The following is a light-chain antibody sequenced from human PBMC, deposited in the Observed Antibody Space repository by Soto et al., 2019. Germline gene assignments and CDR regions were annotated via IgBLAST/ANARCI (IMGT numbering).Light chain of an antibody. Sequence: EIVLTQSPATLSLSPGEGGTLSCRASQSVGSYLAWYQKKSGQPPRLLIYDASKRATDIPARFRGSGSGTDFTLTISSLAPEDFAIYYCQQCNSWPLTFGGGTKVEI. CDR2: DAS. V-gene: IGKV3-11*01. J-gene: IGKJ4*01. CDR3: QQCNSWPLT. CDR1: QSVGSY.